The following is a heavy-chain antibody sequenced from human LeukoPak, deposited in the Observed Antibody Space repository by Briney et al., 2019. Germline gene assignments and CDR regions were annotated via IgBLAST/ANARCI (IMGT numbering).Heavy chain of an antibody. CDR3: ARGGRGYCSSTSCYSGYYFDY. Sequence: GGSLRLSCAASGFTFSSYGMHWVRQAPGKGLEWVAVIWYDGSNKYYADSVKGRFTISRDNSKNTLYLQMNSLRAEDTAVYYCARGGRGYCSSTSCYSGYYFDYWGQGTLVTVSS. D-gene: IGHD2-2*01. J-gene: IGHJ4*02. CDR1: GFTFSSYG. CDR2: IWYDGSNK. V-gene: IGHV3-33*01.